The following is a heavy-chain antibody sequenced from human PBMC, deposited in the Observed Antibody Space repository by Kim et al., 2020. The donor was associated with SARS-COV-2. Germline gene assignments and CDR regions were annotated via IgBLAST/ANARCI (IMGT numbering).Heavy chain of an antibody. D-gene: IGHD3-3*01. J-gene: IGHJ5*02. CDR3: ARGDELGVLEWLLPSAWFDP. CDR1: GYTFTSYY. V-gene: IGHV1-46*01. CDR2: INPSGGST. Sequence: ASVKVSCKASGYTFTSYYMHWVRQAPGQGLEWMGIINPSGGSTSYAQKFQGRVTMTRDTSTSTVYMELSSLRSEDTAVYYCARGDELGVLEWLLPSAWFDPWGQGTLVTVSS.